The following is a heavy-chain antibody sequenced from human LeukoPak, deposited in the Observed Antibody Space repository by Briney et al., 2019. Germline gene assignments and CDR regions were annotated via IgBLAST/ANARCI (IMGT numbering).Heavy chain of an antibody. CDR3: ARERGYTYSFDY. CDR1: GFTFSSYT. D-gene: IGHD5-24*01. Sequence: PGGSVRLSCAASGFTFSSYTMSWVRQAPGKGLEWVSYISSSGSATYHAGSVKGRFTISRDNAKNSLYLQLNSLRVEDTAVYYCARERGYTYSFDYWGQGTLVSVS. J-gene: IGHJ4*02. V-gene: IGHV3-48*01. CDR2: ISSSGSAT.